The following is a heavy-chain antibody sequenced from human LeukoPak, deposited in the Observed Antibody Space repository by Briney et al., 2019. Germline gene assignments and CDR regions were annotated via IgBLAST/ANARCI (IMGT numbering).Heavy chain of an antibody. V-gene: IGHV4-59*01. CDR2: MYYSGST. Sequence: SETLSLTCTVSGGSISSFYWGWIRQPPGKGLEWIGYMYYSGSTNYNPSLKSRVTISVDTSKNQLSLKLNSVTAADTAVYYCAREVMVRGVSAFDIWGQGAMVTVSS. D-gene: IGHD3-10*01. J-gene: IGHJ3*02. CDR1: GGSISSFY. CDR3: AREVMVRGVSAFDI.